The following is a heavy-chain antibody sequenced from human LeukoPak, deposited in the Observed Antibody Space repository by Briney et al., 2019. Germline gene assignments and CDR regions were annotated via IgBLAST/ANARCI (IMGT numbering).Heavy chain of an antibody. CDR3: ARGLGFGEPHFDY. CDR2: ISSSSSTI. Sequence: HSGGSLRLSCAASGFTFDDYAMHWVRQAPGKGLEWVSYISSSSSTIYYADSVKGRFTISRDNAKNSLYLQMNSLRAEDTAVYYCARGLGFGEPHFDYWGQGNPGHRLL. J-gene: IGHJ4*02. D-gene: IGHD3-10*01. V-gene: IGHV3-48*01. CDR1: GFTFDDYA.